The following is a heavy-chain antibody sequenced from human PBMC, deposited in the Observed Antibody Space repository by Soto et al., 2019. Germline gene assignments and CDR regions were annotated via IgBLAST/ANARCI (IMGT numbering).Heavy chain of an antibody. CDR1: GGSVSSGSYY. J-gene: IGHJ4*02. V-gene: IGHV4-61*01. CDR2: IYYSGST. D-gene: IGHD5-18*01. CDR3: AHGYSYGYSVY. Sequence: PSETLSLTCTVSGGSVSSGSYYWSWIRQPPGKGLEWIGYIYYSGSTNYNPSLKSRVTISVDTSKNQFSLKLSSVTAAGTAVYYCAHGYSYGYSVYWGQGTLVTVSS.